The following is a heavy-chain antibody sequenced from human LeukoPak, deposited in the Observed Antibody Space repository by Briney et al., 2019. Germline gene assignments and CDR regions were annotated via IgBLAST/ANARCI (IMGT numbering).Heavy chain of an antibody. CDR1: GFTFSSYG. V-gene: IGHV3-33*01. J-gene: IGHJ4*02. Sequence: PGGSLRLSCAASGFTFSSYGMHWVRQAPGKGLEWVAVIWYDGSSKYYADSVKGRFTISRDNSKNTLYLQMNSLRAEDTAVYYCARVSTMVRGVLDYWGQGTLVTVSS. D-gene: IGHD3-10*01. CDR3: ARVSTMVRGVLDY. CDR2: IWYDGSSK.